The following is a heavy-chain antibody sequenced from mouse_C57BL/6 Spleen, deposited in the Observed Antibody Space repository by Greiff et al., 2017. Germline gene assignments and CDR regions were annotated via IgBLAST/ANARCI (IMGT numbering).Heavy chain of an antibody. CDR2: IRSKSNNYAT. V-gene: IGHV10-1*01. D-gene: IGHD1-1*01. J-gene: IGHJ4*01. Sequence: EVKLMESGGGLVQPKGSLKLSCAASGFSFNTYAMNWVRQAPGKGLEWVARIRSKSNNYATYYADSVKDRFTISRDDSESMLYLQMNNLKTEDTAMYYCVGLGSSYGAMDYWGQGTSVTVSS. CDR1: GFSFNTYA. CDR3: VGLGSSYGAMDY.